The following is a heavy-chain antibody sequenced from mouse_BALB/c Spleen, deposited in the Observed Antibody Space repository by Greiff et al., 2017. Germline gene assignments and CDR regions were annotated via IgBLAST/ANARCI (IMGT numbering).Heavy chain of an antibody. CDR2: ISSGSSTI. Sequence: EVHLVESGGGLVQPGGSRKLSCAASGFTFSSFGMHWVRQAPEKGLEWVAYISSGSSTIYYADTVKGRFTISRDNPKNTLFLQMTSLRSEDTAMYYCARWGYYGSSYYFDYWGQGTTLTVSS. J-gene: IGHJ2*01. CDR3: ARWGYYGSSYYFDY. D-gene: IGHD1-1*01. V-gene: IGHV5-17*02. CDR1: GFTFSSFG.